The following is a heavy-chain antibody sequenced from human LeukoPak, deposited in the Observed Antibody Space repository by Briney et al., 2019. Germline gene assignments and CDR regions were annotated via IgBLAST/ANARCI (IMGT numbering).Heavy chain of an antibody. V-gene: IGHV1-2*02. CDR3: ARGKITMVRGVIIYRALDNWFDP. Sequence: GASVKVSCKASGYTFTGYYMHWVRQAPGQGLEWMGWINPNSGGTNYAQKFQGRVTMTRNTSISTAYMELSSLRSEDTAVYYCARGKITMVRGVIIYRALDNWFDPWGQGTLVTVSS. J-gene: IGHJ5*02. D-gene: IGHD3-10*01. CDR2: INPNSGGT. CDR1: GYTFTGYY.